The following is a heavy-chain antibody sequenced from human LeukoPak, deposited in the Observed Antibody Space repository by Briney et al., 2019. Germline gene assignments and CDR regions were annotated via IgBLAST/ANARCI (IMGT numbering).Heavy chain of an antibody. Sequence: SQTLSLTCTVSGGSISSGSYYWSWIRQPPGKGLEWIGSIYHSGSTYYNPSLKSRVTISVDTSKNQFSLKLSSVTAADTAVYYCARDRNVVVVAATNWFDPWGQGTLVTVSS. V-gene: IGHV4-39*07. J-gene: IGHJ5*02. D-gene: IGHD2-15*01. CDR2: IYHSGST. CDR1: GGSISSGSYY. CDR3: ARDRNVVVVAATNWFDP.